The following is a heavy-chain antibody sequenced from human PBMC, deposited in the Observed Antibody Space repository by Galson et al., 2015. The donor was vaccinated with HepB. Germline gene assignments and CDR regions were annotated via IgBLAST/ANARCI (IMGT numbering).Heavy chain of an antibody. D-gene: IGHD3-22*01. CDR1: GFSLSTSGVG. J-gene: IGHJ6*03. CDR2: IYWDDDK. V-gene: IGHV2-5*02. CDR3: AHLEGYYYDSSGYYYSYYYYMDV. Sequence: PALVKPTQTLTLTCTFSGFSLSTSGVGVGWIRQPPGKALEWLALIYWDDDKRCSPSLKSRLTITKDTSKNQVVLTMTNMDPVDTATYYCAHLEGYYYDSSGYYYSYYYYMDVWGKGTTVTVSS.